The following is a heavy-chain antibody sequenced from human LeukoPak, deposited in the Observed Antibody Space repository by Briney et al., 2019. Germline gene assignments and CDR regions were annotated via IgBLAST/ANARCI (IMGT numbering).Heavy chain of an antibody. CDR3: AKGKGNWNDGILDY. CDR2: ISYDGSNK. CDR1: GFTFSSYG. V-gene: IGHV3-30*18. J-gene: IGHJ4*02. D-gene: IGHD1-1*01. Sequence: PGGSLRLSCAASGFTFSSYGMHWVRQAPGKGLEWVAVISYDGSNKYYADPVKGRFTISRDNSKNTLYLQMNSLRAEDTAVYYCAKGKGNWNDGILDYWGQGTLVTVSS.